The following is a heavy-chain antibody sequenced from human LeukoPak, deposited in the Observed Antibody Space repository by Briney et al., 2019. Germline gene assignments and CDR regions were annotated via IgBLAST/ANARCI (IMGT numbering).Heavy chain of an antibody. CDR2: IWYDGSNK. CDR1: GFTFSSYD. D-gene: IGHD2-15*01. V-gene: IGHV3-33*01. J-gene: IGHJ4*02. CDR3: ARDRSGTFDY. Sequence: PGGSLRLSCAASGFTFSSYDMHWVRQAPGKGLEWVALIWYDGSNKHYADSVKGRFTISRDNSRNTLYLQMNSLRAEDTAVYYCARDRSGTFDYWGQGTLVTVSS.